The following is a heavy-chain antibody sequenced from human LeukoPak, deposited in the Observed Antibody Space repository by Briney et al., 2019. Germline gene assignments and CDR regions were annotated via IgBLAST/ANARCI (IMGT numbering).Heavy chain of an antibody. CDR1: GGSISSYY. V-gene: IGHV4-59*01. J-gene: IGHJ3*02. Sequence: PSETLSLTCTVSGGSISSYYWSWIRQPPGKGLEWIGYIYYSGSTNYNPSLKSRVTISVDTSKNQFSLKLSSVTAADTAVYYCAKGQTASAFDIWGQGTMVTVSS. CDR3: AKGQTASAFDI. CDR2: IYYSGST.